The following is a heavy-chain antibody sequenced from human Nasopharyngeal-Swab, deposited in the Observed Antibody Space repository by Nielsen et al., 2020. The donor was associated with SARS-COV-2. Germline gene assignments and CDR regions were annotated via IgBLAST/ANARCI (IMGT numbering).Heavy chain of an antibody. D-gene: IGHD4-23*01. CDR1: GFTFDDYA. CDR3: AKFHDYGGIQRDY. V-gene: IGHV3-9*01. J-gene: IGHJ4*02. CDR2: ISWNSGST. Sequence: SLKISCAASGFTFDDYAMHWVRQAPGKGLEWVSGISWNSGSTGYADSVKGRFTISRDNAKNSLYLQMNSLRAEDTALYYCAKFHDYGGIQRDYWGQGTLVTVSS.